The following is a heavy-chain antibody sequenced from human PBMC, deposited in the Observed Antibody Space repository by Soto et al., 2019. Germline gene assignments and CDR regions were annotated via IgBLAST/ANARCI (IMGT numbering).Heavy chain of an antibody. CDR3: ASAQLPLPGYYYGMDV. J-gene: IGHJ6*02. CDR2: IRAYNGNT. CDR1: GYTFTSYG. Sequence: QVQLVQSGAEVKKPGASVKVSCNASGYTFTSYGISWERQAPGQGLEWMGWIRAYNGNTNYAQKLQGRDTMTTDTSTSTAYMELRSLRSDDTAVYYCASAQLPLPGYYYGMDVWGQGTTVTVSS. D-gene: IGHD2-2*01. V-gene: IGHV1-18*01.